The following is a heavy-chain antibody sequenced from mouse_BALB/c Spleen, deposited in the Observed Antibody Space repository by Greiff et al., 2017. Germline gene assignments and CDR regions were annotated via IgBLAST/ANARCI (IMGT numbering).Heavy chain of an antibody. CDR3: ARREADY. CDR2: ISSGSSTI. CDR1: GFTFSSFG. Sequence: EVKLVESGGGLVQPGGSRKLSCAASGFTFSSFGMHWVRQAPEKGLEWVAYISSGSSTIYYADTVKGRFTISRDNPKNTLFLQMTSLRSEDTAMYYCARREADYWGQGTSVTVSS. V-gene: IGHV5-17*02. J-gene: IGHJ4*01.